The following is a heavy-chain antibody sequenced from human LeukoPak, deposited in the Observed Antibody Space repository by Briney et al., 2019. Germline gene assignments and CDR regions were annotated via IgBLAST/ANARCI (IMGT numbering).Heavy chain of an antibody. D-gene: IGHD5-12*01. J-gene: IGHJ3*02. Sequence: GGSLRLSCAASGFTFSSYEMNWVRQAPGKGLEWVSYISSSGSTIYYADSVKGRFTISRDNAKNSLYLQMNSLRAEDTAVYYCARGGYSGYDAGEAFDIWGQGTMVTVSS. CDR1: GFTFSSYE. V-gene: IGHV3-48*03. CDR3: ARGGYSGYDAGEAFDI. CDR2: ISSSGSTI.